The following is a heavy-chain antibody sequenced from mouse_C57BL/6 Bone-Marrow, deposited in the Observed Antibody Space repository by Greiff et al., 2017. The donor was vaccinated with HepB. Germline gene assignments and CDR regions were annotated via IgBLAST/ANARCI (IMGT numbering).Heavy chain of an antibody. V-gene: IGHV14-2*01. J-gene: IGHJ2*01. CDR1: GFNIKDYY. D-gene: IGHD2-5*01. CDR3: ARSDSYSNYVGYFDY. CDR2: IDPEDGET. Sequence: VQLQQSGAELVKPGASVKLSCTASGFNIKDYYMHWVKQRTEQGLEWIGRIDPEDGETKYAPKFQGQDTITADTSSNTAYLQLSSLTSEDTAVYYCARSDSYSNYVGYFDYWGQGTTLTVSS.